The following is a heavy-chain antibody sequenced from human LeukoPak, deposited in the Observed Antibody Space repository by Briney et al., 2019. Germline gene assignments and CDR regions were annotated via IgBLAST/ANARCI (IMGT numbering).Heavy chain of an antibody. J-gene: IGHJ3*02. CDR2: FDPEDGET. D-gene: IGHD3-3*01. V-gene: IGHV1-24*01. CDR1: GYTLTELS. CDR3: ARFRLAAGASDI. Sequence: ASVKVSCKVSGYTLTELSMHWVRQAPGKGLGWMGGFDPEDGETIYAQKFQGRVTMTEDTSTDTAYMELSSLRSEDTAVYYCARFRLAAGASDIWGQGTMVTVSS.